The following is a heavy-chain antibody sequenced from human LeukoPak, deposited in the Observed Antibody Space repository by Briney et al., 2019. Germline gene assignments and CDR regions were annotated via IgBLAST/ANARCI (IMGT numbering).Heavy chain of an antibody. CDR2: ISAYNGDT. D-gene: IGHD4-17*01. V-gene: IGHV1-18*01. J-gene: IGHJ6*03. CDR1: GYTFSSYG. CDR3: ARRGGKNYGDYLLYYYYMDV. Sequence: ASVKVSCKASGYTFSSYGISWVRQAPGQGLEWMGWISAYNGDTHYAQKFQGRVTMTTDTSKSTAYMELRSLRSDDTAMYYCARRGGKNYGDYLLYYYYMDVWGKGTTVTVSS.